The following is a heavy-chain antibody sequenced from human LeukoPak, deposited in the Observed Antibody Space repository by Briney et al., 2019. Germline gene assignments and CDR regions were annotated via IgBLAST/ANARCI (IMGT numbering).Heavy chain of an antibody. Sequence: GVLRLSCAASEFTFSGYWMHWVRQAPGKGLVWVARVTRDGSGTNYADSVKGRFTISRDNGKNTLYLQMNSLRAEDTAVYYCARDGDGYNFDYWGQGTLVTVSS. CDR2: VTRDGSGT. V-gene: IGHV3-74*01. D-gene: IGHD5-24*01. CDR1: EFTFSGYW. CDR3: ARDGDGYNFDY. J-gene: IGHJ4*02.